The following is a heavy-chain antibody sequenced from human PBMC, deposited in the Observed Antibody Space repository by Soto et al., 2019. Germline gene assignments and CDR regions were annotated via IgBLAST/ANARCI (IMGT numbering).Heavy chain of an antibody. V-gene: IGHV3-15*05. D-gene: IGHD6-13*01. Sequence: EVQLVESGGGLVKPGGSLRLSCAASGFTFSNAWMSWVRQAPGKGLEWVGRIKSKTDGGTTDYAAPAKGRFTISRDDSENTLFLQMNSLKTEDTGMYDCTTAVNSGSWYKWYFGLWGCGTLVTVSS. J-gene: IGHJ2*01. CDR1: GFTFSNAW. CDR2: IKSKTDGGTT. CDR3: TTAVNSGSWYKWYFGL.